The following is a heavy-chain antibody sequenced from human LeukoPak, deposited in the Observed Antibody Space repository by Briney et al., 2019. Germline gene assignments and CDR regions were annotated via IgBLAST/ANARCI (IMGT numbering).Heavy chain of an antibody. CDR2: ISGSGGST. D-gene: IGHD3-3*01. Sequence: GGSLRLSCAASGFTFSSFAMTWVRQAPGKGLEWVSAISGSGGSTYYADSVKGRFTISRDNSKNTLYLQMNSLRAEDTAVYYCAKDFNGLPLRFLEWLLFAYFDYWGQGTLVTVSS. CDR1: GFTFSSFA. CDR3: AKDFNGLPLRFLEWLLFAYFDY. J-gene: IGHJ4*02. V-gene: IGHV3-23*01.